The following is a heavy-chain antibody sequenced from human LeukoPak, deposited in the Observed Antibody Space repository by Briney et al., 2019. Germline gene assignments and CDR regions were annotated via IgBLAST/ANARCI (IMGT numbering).Heavy chain of an antibody. CDR3: ARASGPRGGGKFDP. CDR2: IYHSGST. D-gene: IGHD3-10*01. CDR1: GYSISSGYF. J-gene: IGHJ5*02. V-gene: IGHV4-38-2*02. Sequence: PSETLSLTCTVSGYSISSGYFWGWIRQPPGKGLEWIGSIYHSGSTYYNPSLKSRVTISVDTSKNQFSLKLSSVTAADTAVYYCARASGPRGGGKFDPWGQGTLVTVSS.